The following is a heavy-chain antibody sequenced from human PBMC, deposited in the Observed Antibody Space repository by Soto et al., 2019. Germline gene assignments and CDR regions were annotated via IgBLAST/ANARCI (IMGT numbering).Heavy chain of an antibody. V-gene: IGHV4-31*03. Sequence: SNTVSLTGTVSGVSISSGGYYWSWIRQHPGKGLEWIGYIYYSGSTYYNPSLKSRVTISVDKSKNQFSLKLSSVTAADTAVYYCARDLALPPGYYYDSSGYPAYGMDVWGKGTTVTVSS. J-gene: IGHJ6*04. CDR1: GVSISSGGYY. CDR3: ARDLALPPGYYYDSSGYPAYGMDV. CDR2: IYYSGST. D-gene: IGHD3-22*01.